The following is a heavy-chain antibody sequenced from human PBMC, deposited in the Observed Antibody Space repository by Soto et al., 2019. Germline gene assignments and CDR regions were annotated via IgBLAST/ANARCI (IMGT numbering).Heavy chain of an antibody. CDR2: IIPIFGTA. V-gene: IGHV1-69*06. D-gene: IGHD3-22*01. CDR1: GGTFSSYA. Sequence: ASVKVSCKASGGTFSSYAISWVRQAPGQGLEWMGGIIPIFGTANYAQKFQGRVTITADKSTSTAYMELSSLRSEDTAVYYCARGGYDSSGYYFDFDYWGQGTLVTVSS. J-gene: IGHJ4*02. CDR3: ARGGYDSSGYYFDFDY.